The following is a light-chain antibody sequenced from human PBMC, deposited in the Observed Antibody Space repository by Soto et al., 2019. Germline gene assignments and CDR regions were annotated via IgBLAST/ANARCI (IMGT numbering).Light chain of an antibody. V-gene: IGKV1-5*03. CDR3: QQYNSYST. Sequence: DIQMTQSPSTLSASVGDRVTITCRASQSISSWLAWYQQKPGKALKLLIYKASSLESGVPSRFSGSGSGTEFTLTISSLQPDDFATYDCQQYNSYSTFGQGTKVEIK. CDR2: KAS. CDR1: QSISSW. J-gene: IGKJ1*01.